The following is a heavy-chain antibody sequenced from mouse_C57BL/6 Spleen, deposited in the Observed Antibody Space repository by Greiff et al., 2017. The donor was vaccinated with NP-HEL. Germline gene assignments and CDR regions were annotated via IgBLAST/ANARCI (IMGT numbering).Heavy chain of an antibody. V-gene: IGHV1-64*01. CDR1: GYTFTSYW. D-gene: IGHD2-4*01. Sequence: VKLQQPGAELVKPGASVKLSCKASGYTFTSYWMHWVKQRPGQGLEWIGMIHPNSGSTNYNEKFKSKATLTVDKSSSTAYMQLSSLTSEDSAVYYCARRYYDYDDAMDYWGQGTSVTVSS. CDR2: IHPNSGST. J-gene: IGHJ4*01. CDR3: ARRYYDYDDAMDY.